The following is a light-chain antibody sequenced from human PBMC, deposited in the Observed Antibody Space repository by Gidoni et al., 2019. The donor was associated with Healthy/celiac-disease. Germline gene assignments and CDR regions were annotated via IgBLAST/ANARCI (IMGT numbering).Light chain of an antibody. CDR2: DNN. CDR1: RSNIGNND. CDR3: GTWDSSLSAGWV. V-gene: IGLV1-51*01. Sequence: QSVLTRPPSVSAAPGQKVTISCSGSRSNIGNNDVSWYQQLPGTAPKLLIYDNNKRPSGIPDRFSGSKSGTSATLGITGLQTGDEADYYCGTWDSSLSAGWVFGGGTKLTVL. J-gene: IGLJ3*02.